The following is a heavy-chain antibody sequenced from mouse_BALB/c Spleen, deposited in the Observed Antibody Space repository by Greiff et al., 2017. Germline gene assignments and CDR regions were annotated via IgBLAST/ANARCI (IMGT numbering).Heavy chain of an antibody. CDR3: ARGLTARATGAMDY. V-gene: IGHV5-9-4*01. Sequence: EVKLVESGGGLVKPGGSLKLSCAASGFTFSSYAMSWVRQSPEKRLEWVAEISSGGSYTYYPDTVTGRFTISRDNAKNTLYLEMSSLRSEDTAMYYCARGLTARATGAMDYWGQGTSVTVSS. J-gene: IGHJ4*01. CDR1: GFTFSSYA. D-gene: IGHD3-2*01. CDR2: ISSGGSYT.